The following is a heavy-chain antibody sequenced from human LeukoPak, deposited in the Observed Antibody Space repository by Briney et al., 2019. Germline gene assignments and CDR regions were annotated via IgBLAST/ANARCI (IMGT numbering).Heavy chain of an antibody. J-gene: IGHJ4*02. CDR1: GFTFSSYA. CDR3: AKFRLPVYYYDSSGYYFDY. CDR2: ISGSGGST. Sequence: GASLRLSCAAPGFTFSSYAMSWVRQAPGKGLEWVSAISGSGGSTYYADSVKGRFTISRDNSKNTLYLQMNSLRAEDTAVYYCAKFRLPVYYYDSSGYYFDYWGQGTLVTVSS. V-gene: IGHV3-23*01. D-gene: IGHD3-22*01.